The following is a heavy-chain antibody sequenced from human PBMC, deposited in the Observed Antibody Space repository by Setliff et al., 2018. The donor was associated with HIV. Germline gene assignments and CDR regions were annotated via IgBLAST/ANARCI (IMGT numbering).Heavy chain of an antibody. D-gene: IGHD3-3*01. CDR1: GYSFTSYW. CDR3: VRLYDFWSGNSRNYYMDV. V-gene: IGHV5-51*01. J-gene: IGHJ6*03. Sequence: PGESLKISCKGSGYSFTSYWIGWVRQMPGKGLECMGFIYPGDSDTRYSPSFQGQVTISADMTISTAYLQWSTLKASDTAMYYCVRLYDFWSGNSRNYYMDVWGRGTTVTVS. CDR2: IYPGDSDT.